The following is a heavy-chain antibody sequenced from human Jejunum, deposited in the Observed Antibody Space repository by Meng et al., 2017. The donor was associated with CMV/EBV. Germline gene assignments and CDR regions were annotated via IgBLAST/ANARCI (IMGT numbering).Heavy chain of an antibody. Sequence: KASEYTFIDYYIHWVRQAPGQGLEWMGWINPNTGDTVYAQKFQGRVTMTRDMSINTVYMELTRLRSDDTAVYYCAKDGGSYLDYYFDYWGQGTLVTVSS. CDR1: EYTFIDYY. V-gene: IGHV1-2*02. J-gene: IGHJ4*02. CDR3: AKDGGSYLDYYFDY. D-gene: IGHD1-26*01. CDR2: INPNTGDT.